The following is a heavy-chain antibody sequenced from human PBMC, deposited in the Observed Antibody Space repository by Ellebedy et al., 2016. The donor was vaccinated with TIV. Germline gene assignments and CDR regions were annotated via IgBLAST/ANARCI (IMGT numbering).Heavy chain of an antibody. D-gene: IGHD2-21*02. Sequence: SETLSLXCAVYGGSFSGYYWTWIRQSPGKGLEWIGEINHSGSTDYSPSLKSRVTISVDTSKNQFSVKLTSMTAADTAVYYCARSCGGDCEANWFDPWGQGTLVTVSS. CDR2: INHSGST. J-gene: IGHJ5*02. V-gene: IGHV4-34*01. CDR1: GGSFSGYY. CDR3: ARSCGGDCEANWFDP.